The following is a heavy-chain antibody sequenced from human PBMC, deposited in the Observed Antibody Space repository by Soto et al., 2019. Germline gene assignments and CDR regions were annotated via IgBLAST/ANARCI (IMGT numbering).Heavy chain of an antibody. D-gene: IGHD2-21*02. V-gene: IGHV3-11*06. Sequence: QVQLVESGGGLVKPGGSLRLSCAASGFTFSDYYMSWIRQAPGKGLEWVSYISSSSSYTNYADSVKGRFTISRDNAKNSLYLQMNSLRAADTAVYYCARASSPYCGGDYYIDAFDIWGQGTMVTVSS. CDR2: ISSSSSYT. J-gene: IGHJ3*02. CDR1: GFTFSDYY. CDR3: ARASSPYCGGDYYIDAFDI.